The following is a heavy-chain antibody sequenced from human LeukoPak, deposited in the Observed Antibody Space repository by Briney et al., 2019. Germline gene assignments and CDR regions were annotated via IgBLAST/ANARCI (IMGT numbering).Heavy chain of an antibody. CDR1: GYTFTSYD. J-gene: IGHJ4*02. Sequence: PAASVKVSCKASGYTFTSYDINWVRQATGQGLEWMGWMNPNSGNTGYAQKFQGRVTITRDTSASTAYMELSSLRSEDTAVYYCARAMGGDVRTPPGNRETDYVSIGWFDYWGQGTLVTVSS. V-gene: IGHV1-8*01. CDR3: ARAMGGDVRTPPGNRETDYVSIGWFDY. CDR2: MNPNSGNT. D-gene: IGHD4-17*01.